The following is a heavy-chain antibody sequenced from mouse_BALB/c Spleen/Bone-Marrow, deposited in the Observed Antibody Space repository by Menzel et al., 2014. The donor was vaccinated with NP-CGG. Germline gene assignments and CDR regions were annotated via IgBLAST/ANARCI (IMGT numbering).Heavy chain of an antibody. Sequence: VQVVESGPGLVAPSQSLSITCTVSGFSLTNYGVHWVRQPPGKGLEWLGVIWAGGSTNYNSALMSRLSISKDNSKSQVFLKMISLQTGDTAMYYCARVTSSAVGAMDYWGQGTSVTVSS. D-gene: IGHD3-2*02. J-gene: IGHJ4*01. CDR2: IWAGGST. CDR1: GFSLTNYG. V-gene: IGHV2-9*02. CDR3: ARVTSSAVGAMDY.